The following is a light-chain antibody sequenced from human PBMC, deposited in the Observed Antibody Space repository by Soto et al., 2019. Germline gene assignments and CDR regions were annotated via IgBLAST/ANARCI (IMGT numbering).Light chain of an antibody. V-gene: IGLV2-23*02. CDR2: EAT. J-gene: IGLJ2*01. CDR3: CSYAGSTTFVV. CDR1: SSDVGSYDL. Sequence: QSARTQPASVSGSPGQSITISCTGTSSDVGSYDLVTWYQQHPGTAPKLMIYEATKRPPGVSDRFSGSKSGNTASLTISGLQAEDEADYYCCSYAGSTTFVVFGGGTKLTVL.